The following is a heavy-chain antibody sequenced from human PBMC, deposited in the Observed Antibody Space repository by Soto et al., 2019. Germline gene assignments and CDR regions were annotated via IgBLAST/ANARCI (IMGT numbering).Heavy chain of an antibody. CDR3: ARHGGITIIPGGGLLSAFDI. J-gene: IGHJ3*02. Sequence: SETLSLTCTVSGGSISSYYWSWIRQPPGKGLEWIAYTYYSGSTNYNPSLKSRVTTAGDTSKNQFSLKLSSVTAADTAVYYCARHGGITIIPGGGLLSAFDIWGQGTMVTVS. V-gene: IGHV4-59*08. D-gene: IGHD3-22*01. CDR2: TYYSGST. CDR1: GGSISSYY.